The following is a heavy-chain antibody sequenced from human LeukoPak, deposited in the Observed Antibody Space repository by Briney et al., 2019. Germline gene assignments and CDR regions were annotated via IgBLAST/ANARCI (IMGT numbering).Heavy chain of an antibody. Sequence: NPGGSLRLSCAASGFTFSSYAMSWVRQAPGKGLEWVSAISGSGGSTYYADSVKGRFTISRDNSKNTLYLQMNSLRAEDTAVYYCAKHVFSGYLREPDAFDIWGQGTMVTVSS. CDR3: AKHVFSGYLREPDAFDI. D-gene: IGHD3-22*01. V-gene: IGHV3-23*01. J-gene: IGHJ3*02. CDR2: ISGSGGST. CDR1: GFTFSSYA.